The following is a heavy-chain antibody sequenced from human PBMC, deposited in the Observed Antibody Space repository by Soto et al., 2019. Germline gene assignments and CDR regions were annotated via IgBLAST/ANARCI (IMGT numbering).Heavy chain of an antibody. J-gene: IGHJ6*02. CDR1: GYTFTGYY. D-gene: IGHD2-15*01. CDR2: INPNSGGT. Sequence: ASVKVSCKASGYTFTGYYMHSVRQAPGQGLEWMGWINPNSGGTNYAQKFQGWVTMTRDTSISTAYMELSRLRSDDTAVYYCARDSSPSYYCSGGSCYPGGYYYYGMDVWGQGTTVTVSS. V-gene: IGHV1-2*04. CDR3: ARDSSPSYYCSGGSCYPGGYYYYGMDV.